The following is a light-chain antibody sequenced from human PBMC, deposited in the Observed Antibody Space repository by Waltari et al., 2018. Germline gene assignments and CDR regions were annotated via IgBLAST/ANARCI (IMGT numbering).Light chain of an antibody. Sequence: EIVLTQSPTPLALSSGVRATLSFRASQSVNSKLAWYQQKPGQAPRLLIYGASNRATDIAARFSGGGSGTDFTLTISSLEPEDFAVYYCQHHNNWPLTFGGGTKVEIK. CDR3: QHHNNWPLT. CDR2: GAS. V-gene: IGKV3-11*01. CDR1: QSVNSK. J-gene: IGKJ4*01.